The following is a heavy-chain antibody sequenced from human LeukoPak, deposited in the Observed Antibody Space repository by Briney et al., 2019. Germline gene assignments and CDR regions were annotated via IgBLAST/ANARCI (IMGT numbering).Heavy chain of an antibody. V-gene: IGHV3-30*18. D-gene: IGHD6-13*01. CDR3: ANLYSSSWSVDY. CDR2: ISYDGSNK. J-gene: IGHJ4*02. Sequence: PGGSLRLSCAASGFTFSSYGMRWVRQAPGKGLEWVAVISYDGSNKYYAYSVKGRFTISRDNSKNTLYLQMNSLRAEDTAVYYCANLYSSSWSVDYWGQGTLVTVSS. CDR1: GFTFSSYG.